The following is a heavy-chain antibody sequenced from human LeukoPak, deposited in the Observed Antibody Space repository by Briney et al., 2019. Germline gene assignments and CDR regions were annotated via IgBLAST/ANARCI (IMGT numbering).Heavy chain of an antibody. CDR3: ARERRSSSPGEQQLVRAFDI. J-gene: IGHJ3*02. CDR1: GYTFTTYP. V-gene: IGHV7-4-1*02. D-gene: IGHD6-13*01. CDR2: IDTNTGSP. Sequence: GASVKVSCKASGYTFTTYPINWVRQAPGQGLEWMGWIDTNTGSPTYAQGLTGQFVFSLDTSVSTAFLQINSLKAEDTAMYYCARERRSSSPGEQQLVRAFDIWGQGTMVTVSS.